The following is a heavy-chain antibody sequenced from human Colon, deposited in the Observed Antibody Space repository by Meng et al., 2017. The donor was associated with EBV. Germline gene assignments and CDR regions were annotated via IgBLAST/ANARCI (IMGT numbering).Heavy chain of an antibody. CDR3: ARGPYCGGDCYWFDP. CDR1: GDSISSGDYS. D-gene: IGHD2-21*02. J-gene: IGHJ5*02. V-gene: IGHV4-30-2*01. Sequence: QESDSGLVQPARSLSLACAVSGDSISSGDYSWSWIRQPPRQGLEWIGYIYHGGTTYNTSLKSRVTISVDNSKNQFSLRLTSVTAADTAVYYCARGPYCGGDCYWFDPWGQGTLVTVSS. CDR2: IYHGGTT.